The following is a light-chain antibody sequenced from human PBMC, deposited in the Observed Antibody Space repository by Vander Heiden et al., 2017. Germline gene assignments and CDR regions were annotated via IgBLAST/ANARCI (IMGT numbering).Light chain of an antibody. V-gene: IGLV2-11*01. Sequence: SALTQPRSVSGSPGQSVTISCSGTSSDVGAYDYVSWYQQHPGKAPKLLIYDVTKWPSGVPDRFSGSKSGNTATLTISGLLNEDEADYYCCSYAGSYTWVFGGGTKVTVL. CDR3: CSYAGSYTWV. CDR1: SSDVGAYDY. CDR2: DVT. J-gene: IGLJ3*02.